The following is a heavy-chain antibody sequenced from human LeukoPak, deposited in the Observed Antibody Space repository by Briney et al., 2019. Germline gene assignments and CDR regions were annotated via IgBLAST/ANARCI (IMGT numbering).Heavy chain of an antibody. Sequence: GGSLRLSCAASGFIFDDYAMHWVRQVPGKGLEWVSGISWNSGSIGYADSVKGRFSISRDNAKNSLYLQMNSLRAEDTAVYYCARDQSGIVATITLDYWGQGILVTVSS. V-gene: IGHV3-9*01. J-gene: IGHJ4*02. CDR1: GFIFDDYA. D-gene: IGHD5-12*01. CDR2: ISWNSGSI. CDR3: ARDQSGIVATITLDY.